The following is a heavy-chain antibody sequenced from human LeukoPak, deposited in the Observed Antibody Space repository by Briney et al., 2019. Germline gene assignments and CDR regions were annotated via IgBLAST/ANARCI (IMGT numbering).Heavy chain of an antibody. V-gene: IGHV4-4*02. CDR2: IYHSGST. CDR3: ARGYCSSTNCYGRYYFDY. D-gene: IGHD2-2*01. CDR1: GGSISSSNW. J-gene: IGHJ4*02. Sequence: PSETLSLTCAVSGGSISSSNWWSWVRQPPGKGLEWIGEIYHSGSTNYNPSLKSQVTISVDKSKNQFSLKLSSVTAADTAVYYCARGYCSSTNCYGRYYFDYWGQGTLVTVSS.